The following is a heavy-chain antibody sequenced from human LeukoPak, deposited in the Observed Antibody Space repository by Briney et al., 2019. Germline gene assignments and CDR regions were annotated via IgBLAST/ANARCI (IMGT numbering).Heavy chain of an antibody. CDR2: INPNSGGT. CDR3: ARGVGYCSSTSCQGGDWFDP. Sequence: ASVKVSCKASGYTFTGYYMHWVRQAPGQGLEWMGWINPNSGGTNYAQKLQGRVTITRDTSISTAYMELSRLRSDDTAVYYCARGVGYCSSTSCQGGDWFDPWGQGTLVTVSS. V-gene: IGHV1-2*02. CDR1: GYTFTGYY. J-gene: IGHJ5*02. D-gene: IGHD2-2*01.